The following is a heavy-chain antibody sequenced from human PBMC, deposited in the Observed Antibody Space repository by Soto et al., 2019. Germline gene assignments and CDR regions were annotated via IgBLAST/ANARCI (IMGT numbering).Heavy chain of an antibody. V-gene: IGHV4-39*01. Sequence: SETLSLTCTVSGGSISSGSYYWGWIRQSPGKGLEWIGSIYYRGNTYYNPSLKSRVTISVDTSKHQFSLKMSPVTATDTAVYYCARHKDTSSRYLLPDNWGQGTLVTVSS. CDR3: ARHKDTSSRYLLPDN. D-gene: IGHD6-13*01. J-gene: IGHJ4*02. CDR1: GGSISSGSYY. CDR2: IYYRGNT.